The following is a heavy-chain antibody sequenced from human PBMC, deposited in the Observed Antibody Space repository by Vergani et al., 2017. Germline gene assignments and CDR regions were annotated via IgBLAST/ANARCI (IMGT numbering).Heavy chain of an antibody. CDR1: GFTFSSYG. V-gene: IGHV3-30*02. Sequence: VQLVESGGGLVQPGGSLRLSCAASGFTFSSYGMHWVRQAPGKGLEWVAFIRYDGSNKYYADSVKGRFTISRDNSKNTLYLQMNSLRAEDTAVYYCAKDLVAVAGTGYWGQGTLVTVSS. D-gene: IGHD6-19*01. CDR2: IRYDGSNK. CDR3: AKDLVAVAGTGY. J-gene: IGHJ4*02.